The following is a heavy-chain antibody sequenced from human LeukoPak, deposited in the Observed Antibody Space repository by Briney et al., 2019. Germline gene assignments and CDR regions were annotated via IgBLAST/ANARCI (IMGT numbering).Heavy chain of an antibody. CDR2: IYYSESA. V-gene: IGHV4-59*02. CDR3: ARKRSFDL. CDR1: GDSVSSYY. D-gene: IGHD3-9*01. J-gene: IGHJ4*02. Sequence: SETLSLTCTVSGDSVSSYYWSWIRQPPGKRLEWIGCIYYSESATYNPSLRSRVTISLDTSKNQFFLKLSSVTAADAAVYYCARKRSFDLWGQGTLVTVSS.